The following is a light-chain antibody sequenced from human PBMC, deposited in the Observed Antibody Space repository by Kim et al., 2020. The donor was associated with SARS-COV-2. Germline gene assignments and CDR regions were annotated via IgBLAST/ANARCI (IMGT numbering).Light chain of an antibody. CDR3: QLYGSSPYT. Sequence: EIVLTQSPATLSLSPGERVTLFCGASQSVSSRNLGWYQQKPGQAPRLLIYSASSRATGVPDRFSGSGAGTDFILTISRLEPEDFAVYYCQLYGSSPYTFGQGTKLEI. J-gene: IGKJ2*01. CDR1: QSVSSRN. V-gene: IGKV3-20*01. CDR2: SAS.